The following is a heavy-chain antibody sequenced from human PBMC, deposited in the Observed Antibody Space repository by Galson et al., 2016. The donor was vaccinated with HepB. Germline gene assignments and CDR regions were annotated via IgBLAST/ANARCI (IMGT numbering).Heavy chain of an antibody. D-gene: IGHD5-24*01. V-gene: IGHV5-51*01. CDR3: ARRGAYNFGWYFAL. Sequence: QSGAEVKKPGESLKISCKGSGYSFSTYWIGWVRQMPGKGLEWMAIIYPGDSNIKYGPSFQGQVTISVDKSISSAYLQWSSLKASDSAMYYCARRGAYNFGWYFALWGRGTLVTVSS. J-gene: IGHJ2*01. CDR2: IYPGDSNI. CDR1: GYSFSTYW.